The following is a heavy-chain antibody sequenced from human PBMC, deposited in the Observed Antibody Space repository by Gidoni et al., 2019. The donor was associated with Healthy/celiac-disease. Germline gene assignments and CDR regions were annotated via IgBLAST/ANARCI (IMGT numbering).Heavy chain of an antibody. CDR3: AIMAAVAPFDY. D-gene: IGHD6-19*01. J-gene: IGHJ4*02. V-gene: IGHV1-46*01. CDR1: GYTFTSYY. Sequence: VQLVQSGAGVKKPGASVKVACKASGYTFTSYYMHWVRQAPGQGLEWMGLINPSGGSTSYAQTFQGRVTMTRGTSTSTVYMELSSLGSEDTAVYYCAIMAAVAPFDYWHQGTLLTVSS. CDR2: INPSGGST.